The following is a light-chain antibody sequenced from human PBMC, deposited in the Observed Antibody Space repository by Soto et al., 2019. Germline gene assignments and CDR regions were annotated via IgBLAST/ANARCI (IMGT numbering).Light chain of an antibody. J-gene: IGKJ1*01. CDR2: GAS. V-gene: IGKV3-15*01. Sequence: EIVMTPSPATLSVSPVERATLSCRASQSVSSNLAWYQQKPGQAPRLLIYGASTRATGIPARFSGSGSGTDFTLTISTLEPEDFAVYFCQQYGSSFWTFGQGTKVDIK. CDR3: QQYGSSFWT. CDR1: QSVSSN.